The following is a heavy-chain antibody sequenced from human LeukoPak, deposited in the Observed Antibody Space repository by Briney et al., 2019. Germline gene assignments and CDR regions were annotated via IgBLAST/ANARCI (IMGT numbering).Heavy chain of an antibody. Sequence: ASVKVSCKASGYTFTGYYMHWVRQAPGQGLEWMGRINPNSGGTNYAQKFQGWVTMTRDTSISTAYMELSRLRSDDTAVYYCATAYHIVVVTAIPPYHDAFDIWGQGTMVTVSS. CDR2: INPNSGGT. J-gene: IGHJ3*02. D-gene: IGHD2-21*02. V-gene: IGHV1-2*04. CDR3: ATAYHIVVVTAIPPYHDAFDI. CDR1: GYTFTGYY.